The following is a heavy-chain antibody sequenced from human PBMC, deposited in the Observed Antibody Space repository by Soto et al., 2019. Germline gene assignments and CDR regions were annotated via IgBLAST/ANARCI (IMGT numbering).Heavy chain of an antibody. D-gene: IGHD2-21*01. CDR1: GFSFSYA. CDR3: AKDAVYNDGLWLVSD. V-gene: IGHV3-23*01. J-gene: IGHJ4*02. CDR2: ITGGGNT. Sequence: DVQLLESGGGLVQPGGSLRLSCVVSGFSFSYAIIWVRQAPGKGQEWVSGITGGGNTEYADSVKGRFTISRDYSKNTVYLQMNSLRAEDTAMYYGAKDAVYNDGLWLVSDWGQGTLVTVS.